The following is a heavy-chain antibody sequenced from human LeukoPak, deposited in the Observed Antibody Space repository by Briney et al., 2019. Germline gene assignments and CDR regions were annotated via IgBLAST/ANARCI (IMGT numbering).Heavy chain of an antibody. J-gene: IGHJ4*02. CDR3: ARENGYRYDY. CDR2: IYTSGST. Sequence: SETLSLTCTVSGGSISSGSDYWSWIRQPAGKGLEWIGRIYTSGSTNYNPSLKSRVTISVDTSKNQFSLKLSSVTAADTALYYCARENGYRYDYWGQGTLVTVSS. D-gene: IGHD5-18*01. CDR1: GGSISSGSDY. V-gene: IGHV4-61*02.